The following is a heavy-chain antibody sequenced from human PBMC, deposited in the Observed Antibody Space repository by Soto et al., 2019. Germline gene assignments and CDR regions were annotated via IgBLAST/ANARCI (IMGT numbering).Heavy chain of an antibody. Sequence: PSDTLSLTCTLSCGSISSGGYYWSWIRQHPGKGLEWIGYIYYSGSTYYNPSLKSRVTISVDTSKNQFSLKLSSVTAADTAVYYCGRGGITGTTSLPGFDPWGQGTLVTVSS. D-gene: IGHD1-20*01. CDR2: IYYSGST. CDR3: GRGGITGTTSLPGFDP. CDR1: CGSISSGGYY. V-gene: IGHV4-31*03. J-gene: IGHJ5*02.